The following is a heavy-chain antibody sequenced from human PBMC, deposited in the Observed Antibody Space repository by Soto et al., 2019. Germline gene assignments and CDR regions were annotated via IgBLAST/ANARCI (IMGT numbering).Heavy chain of an antibody. CDR1: GDTFNDYY. J-gene: IGHJ6*03. CDR2: INPNGGVT. Sequence: QVQLVQSGAEVKRPGASVTVSCRSSGDTFNDYYIHWVRQAPGQGLEWMGWINPNGGVTKYAQKFQGWVSMTRDTSIRTVYMQLSRLRSDDTAVYYCARESVGATATLDYYSFYMDVWGTGTTVTVSS. D-gene: IGHD1-26*01. V-gene: IGHV1-2*04. CDR3: ARESVGATATLDYYSFYMDV.